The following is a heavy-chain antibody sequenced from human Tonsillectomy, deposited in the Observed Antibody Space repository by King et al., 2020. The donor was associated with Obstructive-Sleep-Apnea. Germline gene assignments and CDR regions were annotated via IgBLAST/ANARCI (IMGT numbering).Heavy chain of an antibody. CDR3: ARDEEVGKYYYYGMDV. D-gene: IGHD2-15*01. V-gene: IGHV4-38-2*02. Sequence: VQLQESGPGLVKPSETLSLTCTVSGYEISRGYYGGWIRQPPGKGLEWIGSIYHSGSTYYKPSLKSRVTISVDTSKNQFSLKLSSVTAADTAVYYCARDEEVGKYYYYGMDVWGQGTTVTVSS. CDR1: GYEISRGYY. J-gene: IGHJ6*02. CDR2: IYHSGST.